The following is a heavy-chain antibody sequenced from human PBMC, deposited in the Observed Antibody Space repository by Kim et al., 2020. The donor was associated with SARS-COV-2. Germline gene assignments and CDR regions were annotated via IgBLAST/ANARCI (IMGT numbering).Heavy chain of an antibody. Sequence: TYAGSVQGRFTISRDNAKNTVFLQMNSLRGEDTAVYYCASGGSSGRPFDYWGQGTLVTVSS. D-gene: IGHD1-26*01. V-gene: IGHV3-74*01. J-gene: IGHJ4*02. CDR3: ASGGSSGRPFDY.